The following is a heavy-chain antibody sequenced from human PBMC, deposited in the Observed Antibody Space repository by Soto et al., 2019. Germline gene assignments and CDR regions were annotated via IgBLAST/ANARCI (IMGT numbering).Heavy chain of an antibody. CDR1: GFTFSSYG. J-gene: IGHJ4*02. Sequence: QVQLVESGGGVVQPGRSLRLSCAASGFTFSSYGMHWVRQAPGKGLEWVAVISYDGSKKYYADSVRGRFTISRDNSKNTLYLQMNSLRPEDTAVYYCADDVGLDYWGQGTLVTVSS. V-gene: IGHV3-30*18. D-gene: IGHD2-15*01. CDR3: ADDVGLDY. CDR2: ISYDGSKK.